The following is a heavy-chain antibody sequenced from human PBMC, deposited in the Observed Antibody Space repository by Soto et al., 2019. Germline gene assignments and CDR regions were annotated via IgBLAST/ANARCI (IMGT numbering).Heavy chain of an antibody. V-gene: IGHV2-26*01. J-gene: IGHJ4*02. CDR3: ARLPRADYGDYHCDY. CDR1: GFSLSNARMG. D-gene: IGHD4-17*01. CDR2: IFSNDEK. Sequence: QVTLKESGPVLVKPTETLTLTCTVSGFSLSNARMGVSWIRQPPGKALEWLAHIFSNDEKSYSTSLKSRLTIPKDTSKSQVVLTMTNMDPVDTATYYCARLPRADYGDYHCDYWGQGTLVTVSS.